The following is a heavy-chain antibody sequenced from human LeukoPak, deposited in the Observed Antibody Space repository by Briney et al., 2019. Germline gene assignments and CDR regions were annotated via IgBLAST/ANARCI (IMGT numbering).Heavy chain of an antibody. D-gene: IGHD2-2*03. V-gene: IGHV4-4*07. Sequence: PSETLSLTCTVSGGSISSYYWSWIRQPAGKGLEWIGRIYTSGSTNYIPSLKSRVTMSVDTSKNQFSLKLSSVTAADTAVYYCARELTGYCSSTSCHSRDYWGQGTLVTVSS. CDR1: GGSISSYY. CDR3: ARELTGYCSSTSCHSRDY. CDR2: IYTSGST. J-gene: IGHJ4*02.